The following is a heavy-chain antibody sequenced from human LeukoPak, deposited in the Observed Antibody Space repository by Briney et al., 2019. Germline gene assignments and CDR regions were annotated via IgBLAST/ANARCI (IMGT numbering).Heavy chain of an antibody. D-gene: IGHD5-24*01. CDR3: ARDDSVRDEAWWFNP. V-gene: IGHV1-46*01. CDR1: GYTFTSNY. J-gene: IGHJ5*02. Sequence: ASVKVSCKAFGYTFTSNYMHWVRQAPGQGPEWMGVISPSGGSTTYAQEFQGRVTLTRDMSTSTDYLELSSLRSEDTAVYYCARDDSVRDEAWWFNPWGQGTLVTVSS. CDR2: ISPSGGST.